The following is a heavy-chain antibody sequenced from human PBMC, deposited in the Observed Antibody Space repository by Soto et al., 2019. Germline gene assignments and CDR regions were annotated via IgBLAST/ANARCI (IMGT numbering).Heavy chain of an antibody. CDR2: IIPIFGTA. CDR1: GGTFSSYA. CDR3: ARYRWELWMGDGWFDP. J-gene: IGHJ5*02. V-gene: IGHV1-69*06. Sequence: QVQLVQSGAEVKKPGSSVKVSCKASGGTFSSYAISWVRQAPGQGLEWMGGIIPIFGTANYAQKFQGRVTITADKSTSTAYMELSSLRSEDTAVYYCARYRWELWMGDGWFDPWGQGNLVTVSS. D-gene: IGHD1-26*01.